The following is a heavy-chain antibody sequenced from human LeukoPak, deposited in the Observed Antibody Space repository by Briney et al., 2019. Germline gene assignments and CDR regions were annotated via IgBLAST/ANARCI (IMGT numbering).Heavy chain of an antibody. CDR1: GFNFGNSA. CDR3: AKGPQVGSGYHPDY. J-gene: IGHJ4*02. V-gene: IGHV3-23*01. D-gene: IGHD3-22*01. CDR2: ISGGST. Sequence: GGSLRLSCAASGFNFGNSAMTWVRQAPGKGLEWVSGISGGSTYYAAFVKGRFTISRDSSRSTLFLQMNSLRAEDTAVYYCAKGPQVGSGYHPDYWGQGTLVTVSS.